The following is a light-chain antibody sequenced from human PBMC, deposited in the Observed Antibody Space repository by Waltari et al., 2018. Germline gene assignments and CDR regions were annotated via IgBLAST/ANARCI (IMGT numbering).Light chain of an antibody. V-gene: IGLV2-23*01. CDR3: CSYGGSYTWV. CDR1: NSDVGAYNL. Sequence: QSALTQPAPVSGSPGQAINISCTGTNSDVGAYNLVSWYQQYPGRAPRLMIYEARNRPSGVSNRCSAATSGNTASLTISGLQADDDADYYCCSYGGSYTWVFGGGTKVTVL. J-gene: IGLJ3*02. CDR2: EAR.